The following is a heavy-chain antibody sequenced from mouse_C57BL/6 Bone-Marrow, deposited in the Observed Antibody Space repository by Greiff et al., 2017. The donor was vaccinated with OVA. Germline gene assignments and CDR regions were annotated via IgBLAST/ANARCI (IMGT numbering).Heavy chain of an antibody. CDR1: GYTFTDYY. Sequence: QVQLKQSGAELVRPGASVKLSCKASGYTFTDYYINWVKQRPGQGLEWIARIYPGSGNTYYNEKFKGKATLTAEKSSSTAYMQLSSLTSEDSAVYFCAKGGDDGWFAYWGQGTLVTVSA. J-gene: IGHJ3*01. V-gene: IGHV1-76*01. CDR3: AKGGDDGWFAY. D-gene: IGHD1-1*01. CDR2: IYPGSGNT.